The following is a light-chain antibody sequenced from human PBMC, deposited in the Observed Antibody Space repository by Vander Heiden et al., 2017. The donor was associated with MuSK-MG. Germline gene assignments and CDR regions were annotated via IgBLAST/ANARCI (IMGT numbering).Light chain of an antibody. J-gene: IGKJ1*01. V-gene: IGKV4-1*01. CDR3: QQYHTPPYT. Sequence: DIVITQSPASLAVSLGERATITCKSSQSVLFIPTNKNYLPWYHQKPRQPPRLLISWASTRQPAVPDRFSGSASGTDFPLTINSLQAEDVALYYCQQYHTPPYTFAQGAKAEVK. CDR2: WAS. CDR1: QSVLFIPTNKNY.